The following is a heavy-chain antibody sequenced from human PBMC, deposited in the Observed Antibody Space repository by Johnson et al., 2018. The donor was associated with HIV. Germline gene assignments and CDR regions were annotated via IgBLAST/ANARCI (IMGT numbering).Heavy chain of an antibody. CDR1: GFTFSSYA. CDR3: ARLAFDI. CDR2: ISYDGSDK. V-gene: IGHV3-30*04. Sequence: QVQLVESGGGVVQPGRSLRLSCAASGFTFSSYAMHWVRQAPGKGLEWVAVISYDGSDKYYADSVKGRFTISRDNSKNTLYLQMNSLRTEDTAVYYCARLAFDIWGQGTMVTVS. J-gene: IGHJ3*02.